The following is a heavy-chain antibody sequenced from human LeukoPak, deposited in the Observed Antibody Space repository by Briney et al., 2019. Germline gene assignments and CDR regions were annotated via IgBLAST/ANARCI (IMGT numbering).Heavy chain of an antibody. CDR3: ARVVGKYYYYYYMDV. D-gene: IGHD2-2*01. Sequence: ASVKVSCKASGYTFTSYGISWVRQAPGQGLEWMGWISAYNGNTNYAQKLQGRVTMTTDTSTSTAYMELRSLGSDDTAVYYCARVVGKYYYYYYMDVWGKGTTVTVSS. V-gene: IGHV1-18*01. CDR1: GYTFTSYG. J-gene: IGHJ6*03. CDR2: ISAYNGNT.